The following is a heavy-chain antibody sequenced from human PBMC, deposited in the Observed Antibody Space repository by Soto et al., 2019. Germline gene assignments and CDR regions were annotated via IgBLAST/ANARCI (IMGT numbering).Heavy chain of an antibody. CDR1: GFTFSSYG. V-gene: IGHV3-30*18. CDR2: ISYDGSNK. D-gene: IGHD6-19*01. J-gene: IGHJ4*02. Sequence: GGSLRLSCAASGFTFSSYGMHWVRQAPGKGLEWVAVISYDGSNKYYADSVKGRFTISRDNSKNTLYLQMNSLRAEDTAVYYCAKDRQWLVHYFDYWGQGTLVTVSS. CDR3: AKDRQWLVHYFDY.